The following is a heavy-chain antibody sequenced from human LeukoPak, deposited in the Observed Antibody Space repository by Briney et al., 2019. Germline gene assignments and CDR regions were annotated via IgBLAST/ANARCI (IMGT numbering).Heavy chain of an antibody. CDR3: ARSSGWYHRGPDYYYYYMDV. CDR2: ISSTSSYI. CDR1: GFIFNSHS. V-gene: IGHV3-21*01. Sequence: GGSLRLSCAASGFIFNSHSMNWVRQAPGKGLEWVSSISSTSSYIYYADSVKSRFTISRDNAKNSLYLQMNSLRAEDTAVYYCARSSGWYHRGPDYYYYYMDVWGKGTTVTISS. D-gene: IGHD6-19*01. J-gene: IGHJ6*03.